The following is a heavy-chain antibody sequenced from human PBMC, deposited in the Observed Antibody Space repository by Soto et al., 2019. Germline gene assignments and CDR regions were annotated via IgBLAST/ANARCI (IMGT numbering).Heavy chain of an antibody. V-gene: IGHV3-23*01. CDR1: GFTFSSYA. D-gene: IGHD3-3*01. J-gene: IGHJ4*02. CDR2: ISGSGGST. Sequence: EVQLLESGGGLVQPGGSLRLSCAASGFTFSSYAMSWVRQAPGKGLEWVSAISGSGGSTYYADSVKGRFTISRDNSKNTLYLQMNSLRAEDTAVYYCAKSNPFLRTIFGVVDLGDYWGQGTLVTVSS. CDR3: AKSNPFLRTIFGVVDLGDY.